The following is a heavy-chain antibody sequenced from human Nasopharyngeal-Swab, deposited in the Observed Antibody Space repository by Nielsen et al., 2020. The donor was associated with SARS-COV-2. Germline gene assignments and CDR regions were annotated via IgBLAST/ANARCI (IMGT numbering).Heavy chain of an antibody. CDR3: ATRGSTSFNWFDP. D-gene: IGHD2-2*01. V-gene: IGHV1-24*01. J-gene: IGHJ5*02. Sequence: ASVKVSCKVSGYTLTELSMHWVRQAPGKGLEWMGGFDPEDGETIYAQKFQGIVTMTEDTSTDTAYMELSSLRSEDTAVYYCATRGSTSFNWFDPWGQGTLVTVSS. CDR2: FDPEDGET. CDR1: GYTLTELS.